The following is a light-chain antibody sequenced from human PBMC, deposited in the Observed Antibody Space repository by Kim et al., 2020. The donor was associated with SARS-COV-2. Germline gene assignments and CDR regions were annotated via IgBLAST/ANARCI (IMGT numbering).Light chain of an antibody. V-gene: IGLV3-19*01. Sequence: ALGQPVSFTCQGDSLRTYYAGWYQQKPGQAPVLVIYGKNNRPSGIPDRFSGSSSGDTASLTITGAQAEDEAYYYCNSRDSSGNLYVFGTGTKVTVL. CDR1: SLRTYY. J-gene: IGLJ1*01. CDR3: NSRDSSGNLYV. CDR2: GKN.